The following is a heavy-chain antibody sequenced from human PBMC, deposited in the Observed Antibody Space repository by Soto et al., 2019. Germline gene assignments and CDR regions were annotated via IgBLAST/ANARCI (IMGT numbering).Heavy chain of an antibody. J-gene: IGHJ4*02. CDR2: LLYNGYTK. CDR3: ARAPNLSSWPDYLDY. CDR1: GFTFTDYG. V-gene: IGHV3-30*04. D-gene: IGHD6-13*01. Sequence: QVQLVESGGGVVQPGRSLRLSCAASGFTFTDYGLHWVRQAPDKGLEWVAVLLYNGYTKYYADSVKGRFTISGDNSKNTLYLQMDSLQPEDTAVYYCARAPNLSSWPDYLDYWGLGTLVAVSS.